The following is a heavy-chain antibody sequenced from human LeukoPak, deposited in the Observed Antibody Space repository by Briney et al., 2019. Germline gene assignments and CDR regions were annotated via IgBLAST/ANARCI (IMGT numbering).Heavy chain of an antibody. CDR1: GITVSNIY. D-gene: IGHD5-12*01. CDR2: IHRGDTT. Sequence: GSLRLSCAASGITVSNIYVAWVRQAPGKELEWVSVIHRGDTTYYADSVKGRFTISRDTSKNSVYLQMHSLSAEDSAIYFCAKVASSPPYSGGYGGWFGPWGQGTLVTVSS. CDR3: AKVASSPPYSGGYGGWFGP. J-gene: IGHJ5*02. V-gene: IGHV3-66*02.